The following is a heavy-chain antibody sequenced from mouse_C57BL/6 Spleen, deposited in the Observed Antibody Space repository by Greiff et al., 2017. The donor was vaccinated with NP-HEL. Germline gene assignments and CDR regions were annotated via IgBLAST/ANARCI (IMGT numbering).Heavy chain of an antibody. D-gene: IGHD1-1*01. J-gene: IGHJ4*01. V-gene: IGHV1-64*01. CDR2: IHPNSGST. CDR3: ARADYYGTPYAMDY. CDR1: GYTFTSYW. Sequence: QVQLQQPGAELVKPGASVKLSCKASGYTFTSYWMHWVKQRPGQGLEWIGMIHPNSGSTNYNEKFKSKATLTVDKSSSTAYMQLSSLTSEDSAVYYCARADYYGTPYAMDYWGQGTSVTVSS.